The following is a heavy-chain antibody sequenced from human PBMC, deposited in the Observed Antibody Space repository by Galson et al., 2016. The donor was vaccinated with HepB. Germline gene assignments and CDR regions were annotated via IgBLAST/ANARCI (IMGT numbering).Heavy chain of an antibody. V-gene: IGHV3-9*01. J-gene: IGHJ4*02. Sequence: SLRLSCAVSGFIFNDYAMHWVRQAPGKGLEWVSGITWDSRRVGYADSVKGRFTISRDNAKNSMYLQMNSLRTEDTALYYCAKDMISSGAYYGFDSWGQGTQVTVSS. CDR3: AKDMISSGAYYGFDS. CDR2: ITWDSRRV. CDR1: GFIFNDYA. D-gene: IGHD1-26*01.